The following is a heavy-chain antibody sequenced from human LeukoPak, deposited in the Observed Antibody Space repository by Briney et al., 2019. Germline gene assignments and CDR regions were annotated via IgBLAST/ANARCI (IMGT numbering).Heavy chain of an antibody. V-gene: IGHV4-59*01. CDR1: GGSISSYY. Sequence: PSETLSLTCTVSGGSISSYYWSWIRQPPGKGPEWIGYIYYSGSTNYNPSLKSRVTISVDTSKNQFSLKLSSVTAADTAVYYCARVSSGWSLYYFDYWGQGTLVTVSS. D-gene: IGHD6-19*01. J-gene: IGHJ4*02. CDR3: ARVSSGWSLYYFDY. CDR2: IYYSGST.